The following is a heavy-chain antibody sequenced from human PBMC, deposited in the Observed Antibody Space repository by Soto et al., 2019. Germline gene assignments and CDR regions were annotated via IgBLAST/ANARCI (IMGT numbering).Heavy chain of an antibody. CDR1: GFTFSSYA. Sequence: GGSLRLSCAASGFTFSSYAMSWVRQAPGKGLEWVSAISGSGGSTYYADSVKGRFTISRDNSKNTLYLQMNSLRAEDTAVYYCAKDRRVRYSSSWYTSSSFDYWGQGTLVTVSS. D-gene: IGHD6-13*01. CDR2: ISGSGGST. V-gene: IGHV3-23*01. J-gene: IGHJ4*02. CDR3: AKDRRVRYSSSWYTSSSFDY.